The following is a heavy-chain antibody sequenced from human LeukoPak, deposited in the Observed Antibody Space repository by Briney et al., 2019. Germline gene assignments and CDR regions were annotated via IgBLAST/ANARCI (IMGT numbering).Heavy chain of an antibody. Sequence: SQTLSLTCTVAGGSISSGDYYWSWIRQPPGKGLEWIGYIYYSGSTSYNPSLKSRLTISVDTSKNQFSLKLSSVTAADTAVYYCALFPGEGDPFDIWGQGTMVTVSS. V-gene: IGHV4-30-4*01. CDR1: GGSISSGDYY. CDR3: ALFPGEGDPFDI. CDR2: IYYSGST. D-gene: IGHD3-16*01. J-gene: IGHJ3*02.